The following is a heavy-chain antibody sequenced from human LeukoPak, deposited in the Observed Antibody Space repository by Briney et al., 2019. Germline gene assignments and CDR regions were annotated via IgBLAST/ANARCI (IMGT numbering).Heavy chain of an antibody. CDR2: ISYGGSNK. CDR1: GFTFSSYG. CDR3: ASSYSSDWYSRWIDY. Sequence: GGSLRLSCAASGFTFSSYGMHWVRQAPGKGLEWVAIISYGGSNKYYADSVKGRFTISRDNSKNTLYLQMNSLRAEDTAVYYCASSYSSDWYSRWIDYWGQGTLVTVSS. V-gene: IGHV3-30*03. D-gene: IGHD6-19*01. J-gene: IGHJ4*02.